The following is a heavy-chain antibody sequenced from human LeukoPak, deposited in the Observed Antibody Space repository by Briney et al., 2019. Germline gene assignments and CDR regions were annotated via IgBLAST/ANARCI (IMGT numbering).Heavy chain of an antibody. CDR3: ARGRGRLVVVTAHDY. D-gene: IGHD2-21*02. V-gene: IGHV1-69*13. CDR1: GYTFTSYG. CDR2: IIPIFGTA. J-gene: IGHJ4*02. Sequence: ASVKVSCKASGYTFTSYGISWVRQAPGQGLEWMGGIIPIFGTANYAQKFQGRVTITADESTSTAYMELSSLRSEDTAVYYCARGRGRLVVVTAHDYWGQGTLVTVSS.